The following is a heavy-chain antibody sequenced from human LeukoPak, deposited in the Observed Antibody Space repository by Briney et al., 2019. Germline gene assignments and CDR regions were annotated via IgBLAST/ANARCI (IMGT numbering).Heavy chain of an antibody. J-gene: IGHJ3*02. Sequence: SETLSLTCTVSGGSISSYYWSWIRQPPGKGLEWIGYIYYSGSTNYNPSLKSRVTISVDTSKNPFSLKLSSVTAADTAVYYCARSAVTDFWSGYYNFGAFDIWGQGTMVTVSS. V-gene: IGHV4-59*08. CDR1: GGSISSYY. D-gene: IGHD3-3*01. CDR2: IYYSGST. CDR3: ARSAVTDFWSGYYNFGAFDI.